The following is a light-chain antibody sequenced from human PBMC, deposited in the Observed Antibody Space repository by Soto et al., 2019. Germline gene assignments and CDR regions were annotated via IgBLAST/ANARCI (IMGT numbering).Light chain of an antibody. CDR1: QSIRSY. CDR3: QQSYITPSIT. Sequence: DIQMTQSPSSLSASVGDRVTITCRASQSIRSYLNWYQQKPGKAPKLLIHDASSLQSGVPSRFSGSGSGTDFTLTISSLQPEDFATYYCQQSYITPSITFGQGTRLEIK. V-gene: IGKV1-39*01. J-gene: IGKJ5*01. CDR2: DAS.